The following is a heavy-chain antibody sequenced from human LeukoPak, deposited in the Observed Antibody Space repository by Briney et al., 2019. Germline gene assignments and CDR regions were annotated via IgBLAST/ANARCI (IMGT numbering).Heavy chain of an antibody. CDR3: ARPDCSSTSCYTIDY. Sequence: GGSLRLSSAASGFTFSNYAMHWVRQTPGKGLEYVSAISSNGGSTYYANSVKGRFTISRDNSKNTLYLQMGSLRAEDMAVYYCARPDCSSTSCYTIDYWGQGTLVIVSS. V-gene: IGHV3-64*01. CDR2: ISSNGGST. CDR1: GFTFSNYA. D-gene: IGHD2-2*02. J-gene: IGHJ4*02.